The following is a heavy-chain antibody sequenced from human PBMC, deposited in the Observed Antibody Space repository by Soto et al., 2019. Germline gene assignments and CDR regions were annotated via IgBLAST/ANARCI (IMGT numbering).Heavy chain of an antibody. Sequence: ERALRVSCVASGFTFSSYAMSWVRQAPGKGLEWVSAISGSGGSTYYADSVKGRFTISRDNSKNTLYLQMNSLRAEDTAVYYCAKAPPPRPWPAFDIWGQGTMFTVSS. CDR3: AKAPPPRPWPAFDI. CDR2: ISGSGGST. J-gene: IGHJ3*02. D-gene: IGHD5-12*01. CDR1: GFTFSSYA. V-gene: IGHV3-23*01.